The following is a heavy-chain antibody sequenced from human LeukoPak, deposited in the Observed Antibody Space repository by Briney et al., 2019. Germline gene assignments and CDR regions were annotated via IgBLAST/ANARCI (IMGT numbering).Heavy chain of an antibody. V-gene: IGHV4-61*02. J-gene: IGHJ4*02. Sequence: PSETLSLTCTVSGGSISSSSYYWGWIRQPAGKGLEWIGRIYTSGSTNYNPSLKSRVTISLDTSKNQFSLKLSSVTAADTAVYYCARDPNSALWGQGTLVTVSS. CDR2: IYTSGST. CDR1: GGSISSSSYY. CDR3: ARDPNSAL. D-gene: IGHD4-23*01.